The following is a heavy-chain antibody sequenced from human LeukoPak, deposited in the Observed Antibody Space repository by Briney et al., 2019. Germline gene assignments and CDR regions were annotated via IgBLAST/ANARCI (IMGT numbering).Heavy chain of an antibody. CDR2: IWYDGSNK. CDR3: AREGPRGNSQFDY. D-gene: IGHD2/OR15-2a*01. V-gene: IGHV3-33*08. CDR1: GFTFSNYA. Sequence: GGSLRLSCVASGFTFSNYAMHWVRQAPGKGLEWVALIWYDGSNKYCADSVKGRLTISRDNSKNTLYLQMNSLRAEDTAVYYCAREGPRGNSQFDYWGQGTLVTVSS. J-gene: IGHJ4*02.